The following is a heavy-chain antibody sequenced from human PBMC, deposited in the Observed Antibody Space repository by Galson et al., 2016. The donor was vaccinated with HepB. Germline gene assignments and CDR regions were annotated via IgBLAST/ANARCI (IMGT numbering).Heavy chain of an antibody. V-gene: IGHV3-7*01. CDR1: GFTFSGFW. Sequence: SLRLSCAASGFTFSGFWMTWVRQAPGRGLEWVANIKRDGSQIHYVDSVEGRFTISRDNAKNTLYLQMNSLRAEDTAVYYCARDLTPYDASAYYDAFDIWGQGTMVTVSS. CDR3: ARDLTPYDASAYYDAFDI. J-gene: IGHJ3*02. D-gene: IGHD3-22*01. CDR2: IKRDGSQI.